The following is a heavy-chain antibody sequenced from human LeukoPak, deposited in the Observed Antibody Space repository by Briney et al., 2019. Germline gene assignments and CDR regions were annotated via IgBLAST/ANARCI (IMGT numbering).Heavy chain of an antibody. CDR2: IYYSGDT. D-gene: IGHD5-12*01. CDR3: ARGGSGYALNWFDP. CDR1: GGSVSSSSYY. V-gene: IGHV4-61*01. Sequence: NPSETLSLTCTVSGGSVSSSSYYWSWIRQPPGKGLEWVGYIYYSGDTNYNPSLKSRVTISVDTSKNQVSLKLSSVTAADTAVYYCARGGSGYALNWFDPWGQGTLVTVSS. J-gene: IGHJ5*02.